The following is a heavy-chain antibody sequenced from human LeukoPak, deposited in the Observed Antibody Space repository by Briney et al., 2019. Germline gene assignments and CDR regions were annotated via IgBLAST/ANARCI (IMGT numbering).Heavy chain of an antibody. D-gene: IGHD6-6*01. J-gene: IGHJ2*01. V-gene: IGHV3-73*01. CDR2: IRSKANSYST. CDR3: TRPFNLGYSSSSVRWFFDL. Sequence: PGGSLRLSCAASGFTFSGYAIHWVRQASGKGLEWVGRIRSKANSYSTAYATSVKGKFIISRDDSKNTAYLQMNSLKIEDTAVYYCTRPFNLGYSSSSVRWFFDLWGRGTLVTVSS. CDR1: GFTFSGYA.